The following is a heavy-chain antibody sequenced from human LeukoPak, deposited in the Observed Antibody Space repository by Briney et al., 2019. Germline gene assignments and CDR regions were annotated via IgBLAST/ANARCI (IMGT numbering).Heavy chain of an antibody. V-gene: IGHV1-46*01. D-gene: IGHD1-26*01. J-gene: IGHJ4*02. CDR2: INPSGGST. CDR1: GYTFTSYY. Sequence: ASVKVSCKASGYTFTSYYMHWVRRAPGQGLEWMGIINPSGGSTSYAQKFQGRVTMTTDTSTSTAYMELRSLRSDDTAVYYCARGTTTLDYWGQGTLVTVSS. CDR3: ARGTTTLDY.